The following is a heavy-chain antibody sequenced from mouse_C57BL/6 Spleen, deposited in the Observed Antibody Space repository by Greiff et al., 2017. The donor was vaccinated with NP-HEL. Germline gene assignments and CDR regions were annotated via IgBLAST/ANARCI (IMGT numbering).Heavy chain of an antibody. CDR3: ARERGPYYYGSSLYWYFDV. Sequence: EVKLVESGGGLVKPGGSLKLSCAASGFTFSSYAMSWVRQTPEKRLEWVATISDGGSYTYYPDNVKGRFTISRDNVKNNLYLQMSHLKSEDTAMYYCARERGPYYYGSSLYWYFDVWGTGTTVTVSS. V-gene: IGHV5-4*01. CDR2: ISDGGSYT. J-gene: IGHJ1*03. CDR1: GFTFSSYA. D-gene: IGHD1-1*01.